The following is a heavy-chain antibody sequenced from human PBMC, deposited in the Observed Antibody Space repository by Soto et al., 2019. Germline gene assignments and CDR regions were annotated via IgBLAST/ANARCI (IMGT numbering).Heavy chain of an antibody. CDR2: VHFSGST. D-gene: IGHD6-13*01. Sequence: PSETLSLTCEVSGVSISGNHWSWIRQAPGKGLEWVGYVHFSGSTTYNPSLAPRLNISFDMSKSQVYLQLTSVTAADTAVYYCARFGAAAAHDDNWGRGVLVTVSS. CDR3: ARFGAAAAHDDN. CDR1: GVSISGNH. V-gene: IGHV4-59*01. J-gene: IGHJ4*01.